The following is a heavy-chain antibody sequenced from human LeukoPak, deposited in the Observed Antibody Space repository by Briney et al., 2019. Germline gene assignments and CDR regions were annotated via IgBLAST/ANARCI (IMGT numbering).Heavy chain of an antibody. V-gene: IGHV3-NL1*01. CDR3: AKGRGAFDI. CDR1: GFTFSNHG. J-gene: IGHJ3*02. Sequence: GGSLRLSCAASGFTFSNHGMHWVRQAPGKGLEGVSTIRGSGGNTYYADSVKGRFTISRDNSKNTVYLQMNSLRAEDTAVYYCAKGRGAFDIWGQGTMVTVSS. D-gene: IGHD3-10*01. CDR2: IRGSGGNT.